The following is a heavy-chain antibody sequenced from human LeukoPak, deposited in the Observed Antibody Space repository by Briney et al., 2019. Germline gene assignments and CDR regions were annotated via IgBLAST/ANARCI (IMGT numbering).Heavy chain of an antibody. V-gene: IGHV3-48*04. J-gene: IGHJ4*02. CDR3: ARDGGATLVRGVITFDY. CDR2: ISSSSSTI. D-gene: IGHD3-10*01. Sequence: GRSLRLSCAASGFTFSSYGMHWVRQAPGKGLGWVSYISSSSSTIHYADSVKGRFTISRDNTKNSLYLQMNSLRAEDTAVYYCARDGGATLVRGVITFDYWGQGTLVTVSS. CDR1: GFTFSSYG.